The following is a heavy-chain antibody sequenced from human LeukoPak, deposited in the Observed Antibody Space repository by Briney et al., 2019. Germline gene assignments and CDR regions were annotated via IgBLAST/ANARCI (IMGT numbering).Heavy chain of an antibody. D-gene: IGHD5-24*01. CDR3: ARDGVERDGYNYAFYYFDY. V-gene: IGHV1-2*02. Sequence: ASVKVSCKASGYTFTGYNIHWVRQAHGQGIEWMGWINPNSGGTNYAQKFQGRVTMTSDTSISTAYMKLRRLRSVDTAVYYCARDGVERDGYNYAFYYFDYWGQGTLVTVSS. CDR1: GYTFTGYN. J-gene: IGHJ4*02. CDR2: INPNSGGT.